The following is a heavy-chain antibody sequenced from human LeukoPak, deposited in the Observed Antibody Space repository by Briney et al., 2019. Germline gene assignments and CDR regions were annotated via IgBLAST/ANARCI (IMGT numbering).Heavy chain of an antibody. CDR2: IYYSGST. D-gene: IGHD6-13*01. J-gene: IGHJ5*02. Sequence: SETLSLTCTVSGGSISSYYWSWIRQPPGKGLEWIGYIYYSGSTNYNPSLKSRVTISVDTSKNQFSLKLSSVTAADTAVYYCARDRGQQLPPKPYNWFDPWGQGTLVTVSS. CDR3: ARDRGQQLPPKPYNWFDP. CDR1: GGSISSYY. V-gene: IGHV4-59*01.